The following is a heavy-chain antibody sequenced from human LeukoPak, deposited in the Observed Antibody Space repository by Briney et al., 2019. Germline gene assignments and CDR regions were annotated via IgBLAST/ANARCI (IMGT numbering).Heavy chain of an antibody. J-gene: IGHJ4*02. V-gene: IGHV1-2*06. D-gene: IGHD5-24*01. Sequence: ASVKVSCEASGYSFTGYYMHWVRQAPGQGLEWMGRINPNSGGTNYAQKFQGGVTMTRDTSTSTAYMELSRLRSDDTAVYYCARAGKGRELDYWGQGTLVTVSS. CDR3: ARAGKGRELDY. CDR1: GYSFTGYY. CDR2: INPNSGGT.